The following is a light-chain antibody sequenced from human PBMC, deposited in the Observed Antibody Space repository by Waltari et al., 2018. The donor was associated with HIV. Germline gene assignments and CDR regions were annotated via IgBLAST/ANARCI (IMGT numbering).Light chain of an antibody. CDR1: QGVSSN. J-gene: IGKJ4*01. Sequence: EVVMTQSPATLSVSPGERATLSCRASQGVSSNVAWHQQKPGQAPRLLIYGASTRATGIPARFSGSGAGTEFTLTISSLQSEDFAVYYCQQYNDWPLTFGGGTKVEIK. CDR3: QQYNDWPLT. V-gene: IGKV3-15*01. CDR2: GAS.